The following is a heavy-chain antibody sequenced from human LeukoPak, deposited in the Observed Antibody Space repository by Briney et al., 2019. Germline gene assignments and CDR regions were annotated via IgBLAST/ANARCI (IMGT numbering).Heavy chain of an antibody. CDR1: GFTFSNCG. Sequence: GGSLRLSCAASGFTFSNCGMHWVRQAPGKGLEWVAFIRSDGSIKYYADSVKGRFTISRDNSKNTLYLQMNTLRAEDTAVYYCAKGITASPRVDYWGQGTLVTVSS. V-gene: IGHV3-30*02. CDR3: AKGITASPRVDY. J-gene: IGHJ4*02. D-gene: IGHD3-10*01. CDR2: IRSDGSIK.